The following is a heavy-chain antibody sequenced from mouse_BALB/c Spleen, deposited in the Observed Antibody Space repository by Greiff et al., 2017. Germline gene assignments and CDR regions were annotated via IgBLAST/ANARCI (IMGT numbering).Heavy chain of an antibody. CDR1: GFTFSDYY. Sequence: VQGVESGGGLVKPGGSLKLSCAASGFTFSDYYMYWVRQTPEKRLEWVATISDGGSYTYYPDSVKGRFTISRDNAKNNLYLQMSSLKSEDTAMYYCARGRVYAMDYWGQGTSVTVSS. J-gene: IGHJ4*01. CDR2: ISDGGSYT. V-gene: IGHV5-4*02. CDR3: ARGRVYAMDY.